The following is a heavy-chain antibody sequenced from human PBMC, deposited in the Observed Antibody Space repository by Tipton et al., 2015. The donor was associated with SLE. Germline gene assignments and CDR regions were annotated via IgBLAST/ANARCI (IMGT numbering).Heavy chain of an antibody. V-gene: IGHV4-31*03. Sequence: TLSLTCTVSGGSISGLFLYWDWIRPPPGKGLEWIGSIYYTGTTTYYNSFLKSRVTISVDTSKNQFSLKLNSITAADTAVYYCARGPTPVDPWGQGTRSSPPQ. CDR1: GGSISGLFLY. J-gene: IGHJ5*02. CDR2: IYYTGTTT. CDR3: ARGPTPVDP.